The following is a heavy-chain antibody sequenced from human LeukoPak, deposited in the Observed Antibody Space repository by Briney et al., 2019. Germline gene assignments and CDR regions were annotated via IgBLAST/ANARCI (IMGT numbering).Heavy chain of an antibody. CDR3: AKDQLRWFGEGSAFHI. V-gene: IGHV3-23*01. D-gene: IGHD3-10*01. Sequence: GGSLRLSCAASGFTFSNYAMSWVRQAPGKGLEWVSAISGSGDNTYYAESVKGRFTLSRDNSKNTLYMQMNSLRAEDTAVYYCAKDQLRWFGEGSAFHIWGQGTMITVSS. CDR1: GFTFSNYA. J-gene: IGHJ3*02. CDR2: ISGSGDNT.